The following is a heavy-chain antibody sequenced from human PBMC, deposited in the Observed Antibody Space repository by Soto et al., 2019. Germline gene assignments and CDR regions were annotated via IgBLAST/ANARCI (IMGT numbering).Heavy chain of an antibody. V-gene: IGHV3-33*01. D-gene: IGHD2-2*01. Sequence: GGSLRLSCAASGFTFSSYGMHWVRQAPGKGLEWVAVIWYDGSNKYYADSVKGRFTISRDNSKNTLYLQMNSLRAEETAVFYFARDSQDKYCSSTSCYFLGGSDYWGQGTLVTVSS. J-gene: IGHJ4*02. CDR2: IWYDGSNK. CDR3: ARDSQDKYCSSTSCYFLGGSDY. CDR1: GFTFSSYG.